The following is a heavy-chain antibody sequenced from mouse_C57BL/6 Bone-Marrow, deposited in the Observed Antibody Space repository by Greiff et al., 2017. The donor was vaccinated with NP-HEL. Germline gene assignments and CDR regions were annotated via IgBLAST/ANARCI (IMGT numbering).Heavy chain of an antibody. V-gene: IGHV1-61*01. Sequence: QVHVKQPGAELVRPGSSVKLSCKASGYTFTSYWMDWVKQRPGQGLEWIGNIYPSDSETHYNQKFKDKATLTVDKSSSTAYMQLSSLTSEDSAVYYCARWGYYGPDYAMDYWGQGTAVTVSS. CDR3: ARWGYYGPDYAMDY. CDR1: GYTFTSYW. J-gene: IGHJ4*01. CDR2: IYPSDSET. D-gene: IGHD1-1*01.